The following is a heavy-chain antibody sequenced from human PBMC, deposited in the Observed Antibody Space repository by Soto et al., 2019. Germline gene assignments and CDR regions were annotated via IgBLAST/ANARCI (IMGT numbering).Heavy chain of an antibody. D-gene: IGHD3-10*01. CDR2: INQSGST. J-gene: IGHJ6*02. CDR1: GGSFSGYY. V-gene: IGHV4-34*01. CDR3: ARGTVITMLRCHIYHYGMDV. Sequence: QVQLQQWGAGLLKPSETLSLTCAVYGGSFSGYYWSWIRRPPGKGLERIGEINQSGSTSYNPSLTSGVTISLDMSKNIFFLQLSPVPAADTAAYYFARGTVITMLRCHIYHYGMDVGGQWTTVTVS.